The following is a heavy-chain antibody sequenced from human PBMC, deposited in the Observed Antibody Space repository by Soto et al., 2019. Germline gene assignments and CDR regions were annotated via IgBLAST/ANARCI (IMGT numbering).Heavy chain of an antibody. Sequence: SETLSLTCTVSGGSIRNGDYYLGWIRQPPGKGLEWIGYVYYSGTTYSHPSLNSRVSISVDTSENQFSLRLTSVTAADTAVYYCVTVNLVGAAYYFDYWGPGTLVTVPS. CDR3: VTVNLVGAAYYFDY. D-gene: IGHD1-26*01. J-gene: IGHJ4*02. V-gene: IGHV4-30-4*01. CDR2: VYYSGTT. CDR1: GGSIRNGDYY.